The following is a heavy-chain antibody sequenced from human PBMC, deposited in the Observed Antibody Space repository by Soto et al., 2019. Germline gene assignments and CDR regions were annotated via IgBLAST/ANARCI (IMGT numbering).Heavy chain of an antibody. CDR2: MSRSSRYI. Sequence: GGSLRLSCAASGFTFNSYSMNWVRQAPGKGLEWVSSMSRSSRYIYYADSVKGRFTISRDNARNSVYLQMNSLRAEDTAVYYCAKMTSGSYGPNYGMDVWGQGTTVTVSS. J-gene: IGHJ6*02. CDR1: GFTFNSYS. V-gene: IGHV3-21*01. D-gene: IGHD5-18*01. CDR3: AKMTSGSYGPNYGMDV.